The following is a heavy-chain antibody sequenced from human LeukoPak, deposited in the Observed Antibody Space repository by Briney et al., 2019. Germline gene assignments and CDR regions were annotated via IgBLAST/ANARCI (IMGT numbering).Heavy chain of an antibody. CDR3: ARTYESDGVLFDY. CDR2: IYYSGST. V-gene: IGHV4-61*08. CDR1: GGSISSDGYY. Sequence: PSETLSLTCTVSGGSISSDGYYWSWIRQPPGKGLEWIGYIYYSGSTKYNPSLKSRVNISVDTSKNQFSLKMSSVTAADTAVYYCARTYESDGVLFDYWGQGTLVTVSS. D-gene: IGHD3-3*01. J-gene: IGHJ4*02.